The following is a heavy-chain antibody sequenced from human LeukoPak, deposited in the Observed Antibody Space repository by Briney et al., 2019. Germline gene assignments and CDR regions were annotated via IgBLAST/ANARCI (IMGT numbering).Heavy chain of an antibody. J-gene: IGHJ4*02. CDR1: GFIFKKYW. CDR3: VRDLNYYGLDY. D-gene: IGHD3-10*01. CDR2: IKEDGSET. Sequence: GESLRLSCVASGFIFKKYWMNWVRQVPGKGLECLANIKEDGSETYYADSVKGRFTISRDNAKNSLYLQMNSLRAEDTAVYYCVRDLNYYGLDYWGQGSLVTVSS. V-gene: IGHV3-7*03.